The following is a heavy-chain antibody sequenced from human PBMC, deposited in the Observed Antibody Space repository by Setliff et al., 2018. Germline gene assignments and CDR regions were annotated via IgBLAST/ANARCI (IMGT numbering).Heavy chain of an antibody. V-gene: IGHV4-38-2*02. CDR2: FFHTGNT. J-gene: IGHJ4*02. CDR1: GYSISSGYY. D-gene: IGHD3-3*02. Sequence: PSETLSLTFTVSGYSISSGYYWGWIRQPTGKGLEWLGSFFHTGNTYYNPSLEGRVTISVDTSNNQFSLKLSSVTAADTAVYYCARHLWGRYMAESSDYFDYWGQGSLVTVSS. CDR3: ARHLWGRYMAESSDYFDY.